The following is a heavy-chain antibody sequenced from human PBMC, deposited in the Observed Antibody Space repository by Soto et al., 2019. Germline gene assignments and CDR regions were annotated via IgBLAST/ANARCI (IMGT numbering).Heavy chain of an antibody. CDR2: IYPGDSDT. V-gene: IGHV5-51*01. Sequence: GEFLKISCKGSGYSFTSYWIGWVRQMPGKGLEWMGIIYPGDSDTRYSPSFQGQVTISADKSISTAYLQWSSLKASDTAMYYCGRQSSSGADAFDIWGQGTMVTVSS. CDR3: GRQSSSGADAFDI. J-gene: IGHJ3*02. CDR1: GYSFTSYW. D-gene: IGHD6-19*01.